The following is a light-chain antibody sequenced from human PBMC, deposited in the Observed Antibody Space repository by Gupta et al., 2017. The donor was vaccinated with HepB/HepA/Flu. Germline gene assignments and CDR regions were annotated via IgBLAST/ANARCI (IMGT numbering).Light chain of an antibody. J-gene: IGLJ2*01. CDR2: EDD. CDR3: QAWDSSTVV. Sequence: SYDLPQPPSVSVSPGQTATITCSGHKLGDEYVCWYQQKPGQSPVLVIYEDDKRPSGIPERFSGSNSATTATLTISGTQAVDEAYYYCQAWDSSTVVFGGGTKMTVL. V-gene: IGLV3-1*01. CDR1: KLGDEY.